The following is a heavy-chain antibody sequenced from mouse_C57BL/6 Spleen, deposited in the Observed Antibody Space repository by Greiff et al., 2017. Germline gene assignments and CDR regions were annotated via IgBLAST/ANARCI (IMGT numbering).Heavy chain of an antibody. CDR3: ARRSAYYGSSSYWYFEV. CDR1: GYTFTTYP. Sequence: QVQLQQSGAELVKPGASVKMSCKASGYTFTTYPIEWMKQNHGKSLEWIGNFHPYNDDTKYNEKFKGKATLTVEKSSSTVYLELSRLTSDDSAVYYCARRSAYYGSSSYWYFEVWGTGTTVTVSS. CDR2: FHPYNDDT. V-gene: IGHV1-47*01. D-gene: IGHD1-1*01. J-gene: IGHJ1*03.